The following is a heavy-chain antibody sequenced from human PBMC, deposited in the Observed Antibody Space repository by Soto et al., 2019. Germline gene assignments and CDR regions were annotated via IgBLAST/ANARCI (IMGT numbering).Heavy chain of an antibody. Sequence: QVQLVQSGAEVKKPGSSVKVSCKASGGTFSSYAISWVRQAPGQGLEWMGGIIPIFGTANYAQKYQGRVTITEDEYTSTAYMELSRLTSEDTAVYYCASAQCGGIWVPDGMDVWGQGTTVTVSS. CDR2: IIPIFGTA. CDR3: ASAQCGGIWVPDGMDV. J-gene: IGHJ6*02. CDR1: GGTFSSYA. D-gene: IGHD2-15*01. V-gene: IGHV1-69*12.